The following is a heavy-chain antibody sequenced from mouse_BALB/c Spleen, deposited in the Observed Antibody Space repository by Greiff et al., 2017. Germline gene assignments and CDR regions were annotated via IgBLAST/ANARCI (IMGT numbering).Heavy chain of an antibody. D-gene: IGHD1-1*01. V-gene: IGHV1-54*01. Sequence: VKLQESGAELVRPGTSVKVSCKASGYAFTNYLIEWVKQRPGQGLEWIGVINPGSGGTNYNEKFKGKATLTADKSSSTAYMQLSSLTSDDSAVYYCASGYYGSSLDYWGQGTTLTVSS. CDR1: GYAFTNYL. CDR3: ASGYYGSSLDY. CDR2: INPGSGGT. J-gene: IGHJ2*01.